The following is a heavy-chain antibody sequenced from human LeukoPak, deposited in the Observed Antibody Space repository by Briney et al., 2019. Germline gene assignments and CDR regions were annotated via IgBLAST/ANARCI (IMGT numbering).Heavy chain of an antibody. CDR3: AREGLDRGYFDY. CDR1: GFTFKNYG. Sequence: PGRSLRLSCVASGFTFKNYGMHWVRQAPGKGLEWVAVISYDGPNKYYADSVKGRFTISRDNSKNTQYLQMNSLRAEDTAVYYCAREGLDRGYFDYWGQGTLVTVSA. V-gene: IGHV3-30*03. J-gene: IGHJ4*02. D-gene: IGHD1-14*01. CDR2: ISYDGPNK.